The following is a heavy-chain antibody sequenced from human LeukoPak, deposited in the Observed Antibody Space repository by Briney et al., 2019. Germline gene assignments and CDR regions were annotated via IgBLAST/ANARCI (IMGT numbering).Heavy chain of an antibody. CDR1: GGSISSYY. J-gene: IGHJ4*02. Sequence: PSETLSLTCTVSGGSISSYYWSWIRQPPGKGLEWIGYIYNSGSTKYNPSLKSRVTISVDHSKNQFSLKLTSVTAADTAVYYCAKEGNDYGANSIDYWGQGTLVTVSS. D-gene: IGHD4-23*01. V-gene: IGHV4-59*01. CDR3: AKEGNDYGANSIDY. CDR2: IYNSGST.